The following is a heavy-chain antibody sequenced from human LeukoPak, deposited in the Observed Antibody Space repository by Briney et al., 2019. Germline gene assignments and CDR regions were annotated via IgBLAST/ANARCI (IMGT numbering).Heavy chain of an antibody. CDR1: GGSFSGYY. V-gene: IGHV4-34*01. Sequence: PSETLSLTCAVYGGSFSGYYWSWIRQPPGEGLEWIGEINHSGSTNYNPSLKSRVTISVDTSKNQFSLKLSSVTAADTAVYYCARGGYSYGFSYDYWGQGTLVTVSS. D-gene: IGHD5-18*01. CDR3: ARGGYSYGFSYDY. J-gene: IGHJ4*02. CDR2: INHSGST.